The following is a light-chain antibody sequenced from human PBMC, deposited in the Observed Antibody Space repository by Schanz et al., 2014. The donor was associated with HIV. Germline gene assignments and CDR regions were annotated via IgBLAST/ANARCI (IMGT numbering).Light chain of an antibody. V-gene: IGKV2-28*01. CDR2: LGS. Sequence: EIVMTQSPLSLTVTPGEPASISCRSSQSLLHSNGYYYLDWFLQKPGQSPQLLIYLGSNRASGVPDRFSGSGSGTDFTLKISRVEAEDVGVYYCMQALQIPPTFGGGTKVEIK. CDR1: QSLLHSNGYYY. J-gene: IGKJ4*01. CDR3: MQALQIPPT.